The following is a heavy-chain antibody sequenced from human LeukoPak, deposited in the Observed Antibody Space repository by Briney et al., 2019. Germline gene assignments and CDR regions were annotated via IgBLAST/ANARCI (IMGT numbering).Heavy chain of an antibody. CDR3: AKDYVFRSATCPDFFDY. J-gene: IGHJ4*02. D-gene: IGHD2-2*01. Sequence: GVSLRLSCEASRFNLGTYAMTWVRQAPGKGLEWVAGISGGGDTTYYADSVKGRFTISRDNSKNTLDLQMSSLGAEDSALYYCAKDYVFRSATCPDFFDYWGQGTLVTVSS. CDR2: ISGGGDTT. CDR1: RFNLGTYA. V-gene: IGHV3-23*01.